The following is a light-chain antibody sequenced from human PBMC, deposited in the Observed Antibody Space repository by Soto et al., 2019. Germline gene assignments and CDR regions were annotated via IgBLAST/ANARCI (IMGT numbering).Light chain of an antibody. J-gene: IGLJ3*02. Sequence: QSALTQPPSASGSPGQSVTISCTGTSSDVGGYNYVSWYQQHPGKAPKVMIYEVNKRPSGVPDRFSGSKSGNMASLTVSGLQAEDEADYYCKSYTGINNWVFGGGTKVTVL. CDR3: KSYTGINNWV. CDR1: SSDVGGYNY. CDR2: EVN. V-gene: IGLV2-8*01.